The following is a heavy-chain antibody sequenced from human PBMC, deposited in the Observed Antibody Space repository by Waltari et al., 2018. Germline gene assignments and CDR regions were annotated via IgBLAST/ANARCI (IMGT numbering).Heavy chain of an antibody. V-gene: IGHV3-23*01. D-gene: IGHD6-19*01. J-gene: IGHJ4*02. CDR3: AKCEMYDSGWCAFFRY. CDR2: LVRSGFGT. Sequence: DVRLSESGGGLAQPGGSLRLSCVASEFTLSNSAMSWFRQAPGKGLEWVSALVRSGFGTHYADSVKGRFAISRDNAKNTLYLQMNSLRAEDTAVYYCAKCEMYDSGWCAFFRYWGQGTLVTVSS. CDR1: EFTLSNSA.